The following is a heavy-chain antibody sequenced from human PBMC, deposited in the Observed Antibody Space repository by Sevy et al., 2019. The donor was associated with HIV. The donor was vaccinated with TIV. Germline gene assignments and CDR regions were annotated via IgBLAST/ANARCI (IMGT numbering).Heavy chain of an antibody. Sequence: GGSLRLSCAASGFTFSSYWMSWVRQAPGKGLEWVANIKQDGSEKNYVDSVKGRFTISRDNAKDSLYLQMNSLRADDTAVYYCARDGVMGSYWGQGTLVTISS. V-gene: IGHV3-7*01. CDR3: ARDGVMGSY. D-gene: IGHD3-16*01. CDR1: GFTFSSYW. CDR2: IKQDGSEK. J-gene: IGHJ4*02.